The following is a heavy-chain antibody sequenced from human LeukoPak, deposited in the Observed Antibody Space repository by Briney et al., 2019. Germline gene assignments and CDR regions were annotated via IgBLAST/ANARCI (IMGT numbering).Heavy chain of an antibody. V-gene: IGHV3-21*04. Sequence: PGGSLRLSCAASGFTFSSYSMNWVRQAPGKGLEWVSSISSSSSYIYYADSVKGRFTISRDNSKNTLYLQMNSLRAEDTAVYYCAKLKAPAGLDYWGQGTLVTVSS. CDR1: GFTFSSYS. J-gene: IGHJ4*02. CDR3: AKLKAPAGLDY. CDR2: ISSSSSYI.